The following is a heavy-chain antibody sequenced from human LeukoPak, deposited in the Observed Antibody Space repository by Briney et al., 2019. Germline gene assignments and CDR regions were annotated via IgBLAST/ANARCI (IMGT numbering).Heavy chain of an antibody. J-gene: IGHJ6*02. V-gene: IGHV4-31*03. CDR3: AKKSDYYGMDV. Sequence: SETLSLTCTVSGVSISSGGYYWSWIRQHPGKGLEWIGYIYYSGSTYYHPSLKSRVTISVDTSKNQFSLKLSSVTAADTAVYYCAKKSDYYGMDVWGQGTTVTVSS. CDR1: GVSISSGGYY. CDR2: IYYSGST.